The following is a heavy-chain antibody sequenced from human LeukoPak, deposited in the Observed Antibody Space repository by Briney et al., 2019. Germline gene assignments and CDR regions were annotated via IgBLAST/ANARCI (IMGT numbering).Heavy chain of an antibody. V-gene: IGHV1-18*01. D-gene: IGHD1-26*01. CDR2: ISAYNGNT. CDR3: ARGPELRRHGAYRGTTWFDP. J-gene: IGHJ5*02. Sequence: GASVKVSCKASGYTFTSYGISWVRQAPGQGLEWMGWISAYNGNTNYAQKLQGRVTMTTDTSTSTAYMELRSLRSDDTAVYYCARGPELRRHGAYRGTTWFDPWGQGTLVTVSS. CDR1: GYTFTSYG.